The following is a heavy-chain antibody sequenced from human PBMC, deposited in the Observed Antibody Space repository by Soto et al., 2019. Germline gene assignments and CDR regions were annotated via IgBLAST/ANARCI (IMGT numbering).Heavy chain of an antibody. D-gene: IGHD3-10*01. CDR1: GFTFSSYA. Sequence: GGSLRLSCAASGFTFSSYAMSWVRQAPGKGLEWVSAISGSGGSTYYADSVKGRFTISRDNSKNTLYLQMNSLRAEDTAVYYCAKDRVVRGVIIPPAGIDYWGQGTLVTVSS. J-gene: IGHJ4*02. CDR2: ISGSGGST. CDR3: AKDRVVRGVIIPPAGIDY. V-gene: IGHV3-23*01.